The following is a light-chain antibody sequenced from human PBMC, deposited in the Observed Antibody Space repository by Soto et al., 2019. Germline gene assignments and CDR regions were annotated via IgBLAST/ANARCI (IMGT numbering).Light chain of an antibody. CDR3: CSYAGSSIVV. Sequence: SALTQPASVSGSPGQSITISCTGTSSDVGSYNLVSWYQQLPGKAPILIIYEVNERPSGISNRFSGSKSGNTASLTISGLQGEDEADYYCCSYAGSSIVVFGGGTKLTVL. CDR1: SSDVGSYNL. J-gene: IGLJ2*01. V-gene: IGLV2-23*02. CDR2: EVN.